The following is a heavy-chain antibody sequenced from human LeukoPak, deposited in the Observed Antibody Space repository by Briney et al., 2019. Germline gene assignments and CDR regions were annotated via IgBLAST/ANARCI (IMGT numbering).Heavy chain of an antibody. V-gene: IGHV4-39*01. D-gene: IGHD4-17*01. J-gene: IGHJ2*01. Sequence: SETLSLTCTVSGGSISSSSYYWGWIRQPPGKGPEWIGSIYYSGSTYYNPSLKSRVTISVDTSKNQFSLKLSSVTAADTAVYYCARRALDYGDYVSYWYFDLWGRGTLVTASS. CDR3: ARRALDYGDYVSYWYFDL. CDR2: IYYSGST. CDR1: GGSISSSSYY.